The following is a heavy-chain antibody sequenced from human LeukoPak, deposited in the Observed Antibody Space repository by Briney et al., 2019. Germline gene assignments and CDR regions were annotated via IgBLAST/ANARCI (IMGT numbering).Heavy chain of an antibody. V-gene: IGHV1-2*06. Sequence: ASVKVSCKASGYTFTGYYMHWVRQAPGQGLEWMGRINPNSGGTNYAQKFQGRVTMTRDTSISTAYMELSRLRSDDTAVYYCARDRSLIVGALDYWGQGTLVTVSS. CDR2: INPNSGGT. CDR3: ARDRSLIVGALDY. D-gene: IGHD1-26*01. CDR1: GYTFTGYY. J-gene: IGHJ4*02.